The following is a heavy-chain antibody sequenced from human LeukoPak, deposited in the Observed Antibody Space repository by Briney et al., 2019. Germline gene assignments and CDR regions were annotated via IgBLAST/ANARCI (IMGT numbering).Heavy chain of an antibody. J-gene: IGHJ4*02. Sequence: SEGLSLTCTVSGDSVTSYYWTWIREPAGRRLYYIGRISASGSPTYNPSLKSRVAMSVDTSKNQSSLKLSSVTAADTAFYYCARAITHPAEPYFDYWGQGTLVTVSS. CDR2: ISASGSP. CDR3: ARAITHPAEPYFDY. D-gene: IGHD1-20*01. CDR1: GDSVTSYY. V-gene: IGHV4-4*07.